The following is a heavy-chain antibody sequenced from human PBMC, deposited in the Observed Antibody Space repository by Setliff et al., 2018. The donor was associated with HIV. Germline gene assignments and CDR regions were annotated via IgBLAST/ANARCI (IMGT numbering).Heavy chain of an antibody. J-gene: IGHJ5*02. CDR1: GGSISSQY. CDR3: ATCRHRPSNWFDP. Sequence: PSETLSLTCTVSGGSISSQYWSWIRQTPGKGLESIGYVYNSGGTNYNPSLKSRVTISVDRSGNQFSLRLTSVTAADTAVYYCATCRHRPSNWFDPWGQGTVVTVSS. V-gene: IGHV4-59*11. CDR2: VYNSGGT.